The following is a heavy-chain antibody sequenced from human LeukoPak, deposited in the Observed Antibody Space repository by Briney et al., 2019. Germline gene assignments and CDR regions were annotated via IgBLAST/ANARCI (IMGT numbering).Heavy chain of an antibody. CDR2: ISSSSSTI. J-gene: IGHJ4*02. D-gene: IGHD5-12*01. Sequence: GGSLRLSCAASGFTFSSYSMNWVRQAPGKGLEWVSYISSSSSTIYYADSVKGRFTISRDNAKNSLYLQMNSLRAEDTAVYYCARAGGYEEYYFDYWGQGTLVTVSS. CDR3: ARAGGYEEYYFDY. CDR1: GFTFSSYS. V-gene: IGHV3-48*01.